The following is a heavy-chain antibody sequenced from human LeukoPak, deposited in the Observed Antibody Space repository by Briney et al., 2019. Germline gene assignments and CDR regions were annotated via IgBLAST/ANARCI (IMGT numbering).Heavy chain of an antibody. J-gene: IGHJ5*02. CDR2: ISAYNGNT. Sequence: ASVKVSCKASGYTFTSYGISWVRQAPGQGLEWMGWISAYNGNTNYAQKLQGRVTMTTDTSTSTAYKELRSLRSDDTAVYYCARVGYCSGGSCYPGPNWFDPWGQGTPVTVSS. V-gene: IGHV1-18*01. CDR1: GYTFTSYG. CDR3: ARVGYCSGGSCYPGPNWFDP. D-gene: IGHD2-15*01.